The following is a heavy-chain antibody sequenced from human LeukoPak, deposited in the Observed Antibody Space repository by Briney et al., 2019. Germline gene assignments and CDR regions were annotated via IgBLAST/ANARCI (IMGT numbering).Heavy chain of an antibody. CDR3: ARDLKGSSHQNY. V-gene: IGHV1-46*01. CDR2: INPSVGST. CDR1: GYTFTTYY. J-gene: IGHJ4*02. D-gene: IGHD6-6*01. Sequence: ASVKVSCKGPGYTFTTYYMHWMRQAPGQGLEWMGIINPSVGSTSYAQKFQGRVSMTGDTSTNTVYMELSSLRSDDTAVYYCARDLKGSSHQNYWGQGTLVTVSS.